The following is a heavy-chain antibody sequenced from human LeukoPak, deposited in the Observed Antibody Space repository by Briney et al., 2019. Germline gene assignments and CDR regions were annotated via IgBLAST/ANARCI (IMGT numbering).Heavy chain of an antibody. CDR1: GGSITNYY. CDR2: IYYSGST. CDR3: ARLTDYAFDP. J-gene: IGHJ5*02. V-gene: IGHV4-59*08. Sequence: PSETLSLTCTVSGGSITNYYWSWIRQPPGKGLEWIGYIYYSGSTNYNPSLKSRVTISVDTSKNQFSLKLSSVTAADTAVYYCARLTDYAFDPWGQGTLVTVSS. D-gene: IGHD4/OR15-4a*01.